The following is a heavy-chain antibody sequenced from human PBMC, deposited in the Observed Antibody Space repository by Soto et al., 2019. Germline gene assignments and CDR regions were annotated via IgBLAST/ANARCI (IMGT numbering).Heavy chain of an antibody. Sequence: EVQLVESGGGLVQPGGSLRLSCAASGFTFSSYDMHWVRQATGKGLEWVSAIGTAGDTYYPGSVKGRFTISRENAKKSLYLQMNSLRAGDTAVYYWARANEGYCSGGSCYSFDYWGQGTLVTVSS. CDR1: GFTFSSYD. J-gene: IGHJ4*02. V-gene: IGHV3-13*01. CDR3: ARANEGYCSGGSCYSFDY. D-gene: IGHD2-15*01. CDR2: IGTAGDT.